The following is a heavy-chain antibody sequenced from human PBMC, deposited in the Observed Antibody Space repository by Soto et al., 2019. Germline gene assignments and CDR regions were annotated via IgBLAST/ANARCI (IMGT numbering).Heavy chain of an antibody. CDR2: TYYSGST. J-gene: IGHJ4*02. Sequence: SETLSLTCAVSGDSMSSSDYYWGWIRQPPGKGLEWIGSTYYSGSTYYNPSLQSRVAISVDTSKNQFSLKLKSVTAADTAIYYCARRTVNIRTYYNGVKTHCIDSRGQRAPVTVSS. V-gene: IGHV4-39*01. CDR3: ARRTVNIRTYYNGVKTHCIDS. D-gene: IGHD3-10*01. CDR1: GDSMSSSDYY.